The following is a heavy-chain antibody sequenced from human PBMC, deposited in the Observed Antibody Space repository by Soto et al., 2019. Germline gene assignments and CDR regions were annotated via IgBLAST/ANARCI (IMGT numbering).Heavy chain of an antibody. J-gene: IGHJ4*02. D-gene: IGHD3-22*01. CDR1: EFTFSTYA. CDR2: ISYGGGTT. Sequence: PGGSLRLSCAASEFTFSTYAMSLVRQAPGEGLEWVSAISYGGGTTYYADSVKGRFTISRDNSKNTLYLQMNSLRAEDTAVYYCAKNPGYYYDSTGYHFDYWGQGTLVTVSS. CDR3: AKNPGYYYDSTGYHFDY. V-gene: IGHV3-23*01.